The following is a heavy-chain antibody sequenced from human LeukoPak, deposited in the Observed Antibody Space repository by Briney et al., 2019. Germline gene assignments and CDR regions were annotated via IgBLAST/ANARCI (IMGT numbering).Heavy chain of an antibody. D-gene: IGHD1-26*01. V-gene: IGHV3-30*02. CDR1: GFTFSSYD. Sequence: GGSLRLSCAASGFTFSSYDMHWVRQGPGKGLEWVAFIRYDGSIKYYADSVKGRFTISRDNSDNTMYLQMNSLRVEDTAVYYCARVIGWDEPFDLWGHGTLVTVSS. CDR3: ARVIGWDEPFDL. CDR2: IRYDGSIK. J-gene: IGHJ3*01.